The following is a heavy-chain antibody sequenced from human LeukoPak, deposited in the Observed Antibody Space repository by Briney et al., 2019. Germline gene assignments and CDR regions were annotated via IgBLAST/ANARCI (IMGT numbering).Heavy chain of an antibody. J-gene: IGHJ4*02. CDR3: ARVMFTELTPTSDY. V-gene: IGHV3-21*01. CDR2: ISSSSSYI. CDR1: GFTFSSYS. D-gene: IGHD4-23*01. Sequence: GGSLRLSCAASGFTFSSYSMNWVRQAPGKGLEWVSSISSSSSYIYYADSVKGRFTISRDNAKNSLYLQMNSLRAEDTAVYYCARVMFTELTPTSDYWGQGTLVTVSS.